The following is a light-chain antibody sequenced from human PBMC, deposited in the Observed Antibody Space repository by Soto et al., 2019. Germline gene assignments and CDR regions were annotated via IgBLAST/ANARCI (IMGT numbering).Light chain of an antibody. Sequence: EMVLTQSPGTLSLSPGERATLSCRASQSVSSSYLAWYQQKPGQAPRLLIYGASSRATGIPDRFSGSGSGTDFTLTISTLEPEDFEVYYCQQYGSSPPYTFGQGTKLEIK. J-gene: IGKJ2*01. CDR2: GAS. CDR3: QQYGSSPPYT. CDR1: QSVSSSY. V-gene: IGKV3-20*01.